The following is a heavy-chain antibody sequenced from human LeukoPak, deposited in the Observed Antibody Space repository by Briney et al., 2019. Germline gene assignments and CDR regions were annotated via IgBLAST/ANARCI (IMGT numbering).Heavy chain of an antibody. V-gene: IGHV3-11*06. CDR2: ISSSSSYT. J-gene: IGHJ6*04. CDR1: GSTFSDYY. D-gene: IGHD5-12*01. Sequence: GGSLRLSCAASGSTFSDYYMSWIRQAPGKGLEWVSYISSSSSYTNYADSVKGRFTISRDNAKNSLYLQMNSLRAEDTAVYYCARDRLVATRGQAGAYGMDVWGKGTTVTVSS. CDR3: ARDRLVATRGQAGAYGMDV.